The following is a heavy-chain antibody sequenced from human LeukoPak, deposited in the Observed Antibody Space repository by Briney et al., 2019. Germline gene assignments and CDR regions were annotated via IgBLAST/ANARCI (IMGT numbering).Heavy chain of an antibody. Sequence: SETLSLTFAVYGGSFSGYYWSWIRQPPGKGLEWIGEINHSGSTNNNPSLKSRVTISVDTSKNQYSLKLSSVTAADAAVYYCARGGRYSSSWYRIKPGLDFDYWGQGTLVTVPS. J-gene: IGHJ4*02. CDR3: ARGGRYSSSWYRIKPGLDFDY. D-gene: IGHD6-13*01. V-gene: IGHV4-34*01. CDR1: GGSFSGYY. CDR2: INHSGST.